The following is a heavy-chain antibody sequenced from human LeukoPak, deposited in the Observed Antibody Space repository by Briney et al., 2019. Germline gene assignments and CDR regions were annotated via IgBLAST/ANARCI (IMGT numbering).Heavy chain of an antibody. CDR3: ARGALLAAAGTFYYYGMDV. Sequence: PSETLSLTCAVYGGSFSGYYWSWIRQPPGKGLEWIGEINHSGSTNYNPSLKSRVTISVDTSKNQFSLKLSSVTAADTAVYYCARGALLAAAGTFYYYGMDVWGQGTTVTVSS. CDR2: INHSGST. CDR1: GGSFSGYY. J-gene: IGHJ6*02. D-gene: IGHD6-13*01. V-gene: IGHV4-34*01.